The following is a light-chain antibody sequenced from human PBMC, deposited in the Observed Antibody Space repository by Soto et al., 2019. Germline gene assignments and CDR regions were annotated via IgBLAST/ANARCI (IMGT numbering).Light chain of an antibody. CDR3: SSYAGSNNLV. CDR2: EVS. J-gene: IGLJ1*01. V-gene: IGLV2-8*01. CDR1: SSDVGGYDY. Sequence: QSALTQPPSASGSPGQSVTISFTGTSSDVGGYDYVSWYQQHPGKAPKLMISEVSKRPSGVPDRFSGSNSGNTASLTVSGLQAEDESDYYCSSYAGSNNLVFGTGTKVTVL.